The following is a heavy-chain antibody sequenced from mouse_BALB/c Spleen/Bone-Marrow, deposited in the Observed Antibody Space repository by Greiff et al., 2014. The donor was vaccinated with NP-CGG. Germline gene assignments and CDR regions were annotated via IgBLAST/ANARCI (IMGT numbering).Heavy chain of an antibody. J-gene: IGHJ1*01. V-gene: IGHV5-6-5*01. CDR2: ISSGGST. CDR1: GFTFSGYA. Sequence: EVKVEESGGGLVKPGGSLKLSCAASGFTFSGYAMSWVRQTPEKRLEWVASISSGGSTFYPDSVKGRFTISRDNARNILYLQMSSLRSEDTAMYYCARRKTTILTTFYWYFDVWGAGTTVTVSS. CDR3: ARRKTTILTTFYWYFDV. D-gene: IGHD2-5*01.